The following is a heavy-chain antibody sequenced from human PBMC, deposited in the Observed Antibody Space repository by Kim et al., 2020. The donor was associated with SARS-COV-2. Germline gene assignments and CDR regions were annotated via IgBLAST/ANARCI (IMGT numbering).Heavy chain of an antibody. CDR2: INGGGSGA. CDR3: AKQESTMIRGPLDY. V-gene: IGHV3-23*01. Sequence: GGSLRLSCAASGLTFSSYAMIWVRQAPGKGLEWVSSINGGGSGAYYTDSVNGRFTISRDNSKNTVYLQMNSVRAEDSAVYYCAKQESTMIRGPLDYWGQGTLVTVSS. J-gene: IGHJ4*02. D-gene: IGHD3-16*01. CDR1: GLTFSSYA.